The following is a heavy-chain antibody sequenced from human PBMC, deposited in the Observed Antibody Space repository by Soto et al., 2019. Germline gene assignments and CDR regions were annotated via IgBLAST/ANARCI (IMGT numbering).Heavy chain of an antibody. CDR1: GFTFSSYA. Sequence: GGSLRLSCAASGFTFSSYAMSWVRQAPGKGLEWVSAISGSGGSTYYADSVKGRFTISRDNSKNTLYLQMNSLRAEDTAVYYCATGHMTTVTPPKSYYYYGMDVWGQGTTVTVSS. J-gene: IGHJ6*02. V-gene: IGHV3-23*01. CDR3: ATGHMTTVTPPKSYYYYGMDV. D-gene: IGHD4-17*01. CDR2: ISGSGGST.